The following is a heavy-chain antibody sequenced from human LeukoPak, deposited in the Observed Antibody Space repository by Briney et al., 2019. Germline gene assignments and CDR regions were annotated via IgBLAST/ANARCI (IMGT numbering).Heavy chain of an antibody. CDR1: GGSISSYY. D-gene: IGHD4-23*01. J-gene: IGHJ3*02. CDR2: IYHSGST. CDR3: ARVGVRAPHLRWHDAFDI. Sequence: SETLSLTCTVSGGSISSYYWSWIRQPPGKGLEWIGEIYHSGSTNYNPSLKSRVTISVDKSKNQFSLKLSSVTAADTAVYYCARVGVRAPHLRWHDAFDIWGQGTMVTVSS. V-gene: IGHV4-59*12.